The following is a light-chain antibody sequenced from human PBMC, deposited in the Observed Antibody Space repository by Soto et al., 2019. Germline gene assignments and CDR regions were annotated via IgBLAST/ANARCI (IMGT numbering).Light chain of an antibody. CDR3: QQYGSSAWT. CDR1: QSVSSNY. CDR2: GAS. J-gene: IGKJ1*01. V-gene: IGKV3-20*01. Sequence: EIVLTQSPGTLSLSPGERATLSCRASQSVSSNYLAWYQQKPGQAPRPLIYGASSRATGIPDRFRGSGAGTDSTLTISRPEAEEFAVDYCQQYGSSAWTFGQGTKVEIK.